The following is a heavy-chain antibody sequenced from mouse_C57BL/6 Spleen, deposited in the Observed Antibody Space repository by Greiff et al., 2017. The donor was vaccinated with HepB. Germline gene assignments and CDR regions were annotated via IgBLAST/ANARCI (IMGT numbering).Heavy chain of an antibody. CDR2: INPSSGYT. CDR1: GYTFTSYT. CDR3: ASQIFSNYDDWFAY. V-gene: IGHV1-4*01. J-gene: IGHJ3*01. Sequence: VQLQQSGAELARPGASVKMSCKASGYTFTSYTMHWVKQRPGQGLEWIGYINPSSGYTKYNQKFKDKATLTADKSSSTAYMQLSSLTSEDSAVYYCASQIFSNYDDWFAYWGQGTLVTVSA. D-gene: IGHD2-5*01.